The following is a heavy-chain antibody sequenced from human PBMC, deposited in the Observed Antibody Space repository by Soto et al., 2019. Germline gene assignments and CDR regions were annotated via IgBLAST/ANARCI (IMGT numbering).Heavy chain of an antibody. CDR2: ISAYNGNT. D-gene: IGHD2-15*01. CDR1: GYTLTSYG. Sequence: QVQLVQSGAEVKKPGASVKVSCKASGYTLTSYGISWVRQAPGQGLEWMGWISAYNGNTNYAQKLQGRVTMTTDTSTSTAYMELRSLRSDDTAVYYCARDPDIVVVVAATDGYGMDVWGQGTTVTVSS. J-gene: IGHJ6*02. V-gene: IGHV1-18*01. CDR3: ARDPDIVVVVAATDGYGMDV.